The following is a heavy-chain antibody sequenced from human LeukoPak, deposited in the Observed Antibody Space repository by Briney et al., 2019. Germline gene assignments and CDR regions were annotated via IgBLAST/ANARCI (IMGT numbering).Heavy chain of an antibody. CDR3: ARDLDDSSGCEPYRL. V-gene: IGHV1-2*02. D-gene: IGHD3-22*01. CDR1: GYTFTGYY. J-gene: IGHJ6*02. Sequence: ASVKVSCKASGYTFTGYYMHWVRQAPGQGLEWMGWINPNSGGTNYAQKFQGRVTMTRDTSISTAYMELSRLRSDDTAVYYCARDLDDSSGCEPYRLWGQGTTVTVSS. CDR2: INPNSGGT.